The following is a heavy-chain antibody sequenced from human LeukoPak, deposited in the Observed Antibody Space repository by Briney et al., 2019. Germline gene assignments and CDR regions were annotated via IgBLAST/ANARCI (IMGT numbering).Heavy chain of an antibody. J-gene: IGHJ4*02. V-gene: IGHV3-30*18. CDR1: GFTFSSYE. CDR3: ANLPYGSGIIKWSY. D-gene: IGHD3-10*01. CDR2: ISYDGSNK. Sequence: GGSLRLSCAASGFTFSSYEMHWVRQAPGKGLEWVAVISYDGSNKYYADSVKGRFTISRDNSKNTLYLQMNSLRAEDTAVYYCANLPYGSGIIKWSYWGQGTLVTVSS.